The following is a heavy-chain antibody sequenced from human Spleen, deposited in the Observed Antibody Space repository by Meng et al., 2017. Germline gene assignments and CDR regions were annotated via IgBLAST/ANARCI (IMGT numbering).Heavy chain of an antibody. V-gene: IGHV4-34*01. Sequence: SETLSLTCVVSGGSFSDYYWSWIRQPPGKGLEWIGEIYHSGSTNYNPSLKSRVTISVDKSKNQFSLKLSSVTAADTAVYYCARVLMVRGLYFDYWGQGTLVTVSS. CDR2: IYHSGST. D-gene: IGHD3-10*01. CDR1: GGSFSDYY. J-gene: IGHJ4*02. CDR3: ARVLMVRGLYFDY.